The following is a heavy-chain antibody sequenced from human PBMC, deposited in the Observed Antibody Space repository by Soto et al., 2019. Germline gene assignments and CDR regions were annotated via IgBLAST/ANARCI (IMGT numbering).Heavy chain of an antibody. CDR3: ARHTAPLYSGSYKAYYYYYGMDV. CDR1: GYSFTSYW. V-gene: IGHV5-51*01. CDR2: IYPGDSDT. D-gene: IGHD1-26*01. Sequence: PGESLKISCRASGYSFTSYWIGWVRQMPGNGLEWMGIIYPGDSDTRYSPYFQGQVTISADKSISTAYLQWSSLKASDSSIYYCARHTAPLYSGSYKAYYYYYGMDVWGQGTTVTVSS. J-gene: IGHJ6*02.